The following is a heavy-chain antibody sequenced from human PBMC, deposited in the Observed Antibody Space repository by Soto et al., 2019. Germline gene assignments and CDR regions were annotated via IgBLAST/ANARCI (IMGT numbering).Heavy chain of an antibody. D-gene: IGHD3-22*01. CDR1: GGTFSSYT. CDR3: ASNYYDSSGYYYFDY. Sequence: ASVKVSCKASGGTFSSYTISWVRQAPGQGLEWMGRIIPILGIANYAQKFQGRVTMTTDTSTSTAYMELRSLRSDDTAVYYCASNYYDSSGYYYFDYWGQGTLVTVSS. V-gene: IGHV1-69*02. CDR2: IIPILGIA. J-gene: IGHJ4*02.